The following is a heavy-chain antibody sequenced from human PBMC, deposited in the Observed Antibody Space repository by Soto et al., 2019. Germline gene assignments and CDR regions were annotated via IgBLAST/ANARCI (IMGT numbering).Heavy chain of an antibody. Sequence: PGGSLRLSCAASGFTFSNYGMSWVRQAPGKGLEWVSSISNSGGSTYYADSVKGRFTISRDTSKNTLYLQMDSSVTAADTAVYYCASVMTTVHLFDPWGQGTLVTVSS. D-gene: IGHD4-17*01. V-gene: IGHV3-23*01. CDR1: GFTFSNYG. CDR3: ASVMTTVHLFDP. CDR2: ISNSGGST. J-gene: IGHJ5*02.